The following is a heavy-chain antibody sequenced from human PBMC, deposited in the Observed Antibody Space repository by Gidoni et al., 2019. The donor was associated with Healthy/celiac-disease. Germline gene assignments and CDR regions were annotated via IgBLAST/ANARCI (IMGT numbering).Heavy chain of an antibody. V-gene: IGHV4-59*01. CDR1: GGSISSYY. D-gene: IGHD6-6*01. CDR3: ARGAAIAAREAYYFDY. J-gene: IGHJ4*02. Sequence: QVQLQEAGPGRVKPSENLAPTCTGPGGSISSYYWSWSRQPPGKGLEWIGYIYYSGSTNHNPSLKSRVTISVDTSKHPFSLKPTSVTAADTAVYYCARGAAIAAREAYYFDYWGQGTLVTVSS. CDR2: IYYSGST.